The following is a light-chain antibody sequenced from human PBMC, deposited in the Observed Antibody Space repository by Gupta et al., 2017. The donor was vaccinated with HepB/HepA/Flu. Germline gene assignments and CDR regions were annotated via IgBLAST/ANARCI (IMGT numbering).Light chain of an antibody. Sequence: GTLSLSPGERATLSCRASQSVSSSYLAWYQQKPGQAPRLLLYGASSRATGIPDRFSGSGSGTDFTLTISRLEPEDVAVYYCQQYGSAPRTFGQGTKLEIK. CDR3: QQYGSAPRT. CDR2: GAS. V-gene: IGKV3-20*01. CDR1: QSVSSSY. J-gene: IGKJ2*01.